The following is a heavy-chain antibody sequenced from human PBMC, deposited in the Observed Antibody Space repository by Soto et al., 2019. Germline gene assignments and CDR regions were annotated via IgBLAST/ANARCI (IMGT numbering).Heavy chain of an antibody. V-gene: IGHV4-59*01. Sequence: PSETLSLTCTVSGGSISSYYWSWIRQPPGKGLEWIGYIYYSGSTNYNPSLKSRVTISVDTSKNQFSLKLSSVTAADTAVYYCARNYGSGSSNYYYGMDVWGQGTTVTVS. CDR3: ARNYGSGSSNYYYGMDV. CDR1: GGSISSYY. D-gene: IGHD3-10*01. CDR2: IYYSGST. J-gene: IGHJ6*02.